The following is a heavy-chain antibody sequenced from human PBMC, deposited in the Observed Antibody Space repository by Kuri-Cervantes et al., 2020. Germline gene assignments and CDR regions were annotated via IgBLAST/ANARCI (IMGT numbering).Heavy chain of an antibody. CDR2: MNPNSGNT. Sequence: ASVKVPCKASGYTFTSCGISWVRQATGQGLEWMGWMNPNSGNTGYAQKFQGRVTMTRNTSISTAYMELSSLRSEDTAVYYCARGGVYSSSWYEEGPYYYYYYMDVWGKGTTVTVSS. CDR1: GYTFTSCG. J-gene: IGHJ6*03. CDR3: ARGGVYSSSWYEEGPYYYYYYMDV. V-gene: IGHV1-8*02. D-gene: IGHD6-13*01.